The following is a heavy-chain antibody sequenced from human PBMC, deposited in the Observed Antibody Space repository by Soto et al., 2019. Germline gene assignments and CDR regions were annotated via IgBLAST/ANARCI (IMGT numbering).Heavy chain of an antibody. CDR2: ISYDGSNK. D-gene: IGHD3-22*01. J-gene: IGHJ4*02. CDR3: ARGGYYDSSGYSLFYD. CDR1: GFTFSSYA. V-gene: IGHV3-30-3*01. Sequence: GGSLRLSCAASGFTFSSYAMHWVRQAPGKGLEWVAVISYDGSNKYYADSVKGRFTISRDNSKNTLYLQMNSLRAEDTAVYYCARGGYYDSSGYSLFYDWGQGTLVTVSS.